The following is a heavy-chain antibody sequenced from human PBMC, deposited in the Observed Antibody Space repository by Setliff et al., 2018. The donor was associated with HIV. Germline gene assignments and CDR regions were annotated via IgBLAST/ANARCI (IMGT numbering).Heavy chain of an antibody. CDR1: GGTFSSYA. J-gene: IGHJ3*02. Sequence: SVKVSCKASGGTFSSYAISWVRQAPGQGLEWMGGIIPILGIANYAQKFQGRVTITADESTSTAYMELSSLSSEDTAVYYCARDQTGVAAAAFGGGSAWSDEGFDIWGQGTMVTVSS. V-gene: IGHV1-69*10. CDR2: IIPILGIA. CDR3: ARDQTGVAAAAFGGGSAWSDEGFDI. D-gene: IGHD6-13*01.